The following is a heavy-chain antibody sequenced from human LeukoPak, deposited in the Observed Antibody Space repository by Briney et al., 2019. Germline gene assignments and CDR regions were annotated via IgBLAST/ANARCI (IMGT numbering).Heavy chain of an antibody. CDR1: GCTFSSYA. D-gene: IGHD1-26*01. J-gene: IGHJ4*02. V-gene: IGHV3-23*01. CDR3: AKDHWPHGTIDY. Sequence: GGALRLSCAASGCTFSSYAMSWVRQAPGKGLEGVSVISGSGGRTYYADSLKGRFTISRDNSKNMLYVQMNTLRVEDTAVYYCAKDHWPHGTIDYWGQGTLVTVSS. CDR2: ISGSGGRT.